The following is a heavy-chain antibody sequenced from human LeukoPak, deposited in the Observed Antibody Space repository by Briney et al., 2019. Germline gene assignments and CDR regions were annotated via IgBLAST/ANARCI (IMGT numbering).Heavy chain of an antibody. Sequence: GGSLRLSCAASGFTVITNDMTWVRQAPGKGLEWVSVIYSGGSTYSADSVKGRFTISRDNSKNTLYLQMNSLRAEDTAVYYCASQGARVTHPFHYWGQGTLVTVSS. CDR3: ASQGARVTHPFHY. CDR1: GFTVITND. V-gene: IGHV3-53*01. CDR2: IYSGGST. D-gene: IGHD5-18*01. J-gene: IGHJ4*02.